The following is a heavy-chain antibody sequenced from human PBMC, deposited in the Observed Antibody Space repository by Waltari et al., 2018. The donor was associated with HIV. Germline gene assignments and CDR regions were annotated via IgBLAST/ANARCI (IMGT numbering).Heavy chain of an antibody. V-gene: IGHV1-69*04. CDR1: GGTFSTYS. Sequence: QVQLVQSGAEVKKPGSSVKVSCKASGGTFSTYSINWVRQAPGQGIEWMGRIIPIVGIANCAQKGKGRVTITADKCTTTSYMELSSLRSEDTSVYYCARDLRIPAIAVAGIDGFDPWGQGTLVTDSS. D-gene: IGHD6-19*01. J-gene: IGHJ5*02. CDR2: IIPIVGIA. CDR3: ARDLRIPAIAVAGIDGFDP.